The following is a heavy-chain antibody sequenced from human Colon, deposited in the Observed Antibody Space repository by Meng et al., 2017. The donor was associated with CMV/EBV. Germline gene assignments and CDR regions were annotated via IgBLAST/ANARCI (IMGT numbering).Heavy chain of an antibody. J-gene: IGHJ4*02. CDR3: VRESWYFDF. V-gene: IGHV1-2*02. D-gene: IGHD6-13*01. CDR1: GYTFTANH. Sequence: QVQLVQSGTEVKKPGAEVKVSCKTSGYTFTANHLHWVRQAPGQGLEWMGWIYPQDGGTYFAQKFQDRVTLTRDTSITTAYMELSGLTSDDTAIYYCVRESWYFDFWGEGTLVTVSS. CDR2: IYPQDGGT.